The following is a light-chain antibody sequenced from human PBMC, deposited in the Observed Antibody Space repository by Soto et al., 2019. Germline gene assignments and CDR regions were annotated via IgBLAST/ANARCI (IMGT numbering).Light chain of an antibody. J-gene: IGLJ2*01. V-gene: IGLV2-23*01. CDR3: CSYAGASTYVV. CDR1: SSDVGTHNL. CDR2: EGS. Sequence: QSVLTQPASVSGSPGQSITISCTGTSSDVGTHNLVSWYQQHPGKAPKLIISEGSKRPSGVSNRFSGSKSGNTASLTISGLQTDDEADYYCCSYAGASTYVVFGGGTKLTVL.